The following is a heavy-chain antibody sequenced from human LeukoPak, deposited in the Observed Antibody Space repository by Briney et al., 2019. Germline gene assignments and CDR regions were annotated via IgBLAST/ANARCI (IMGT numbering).Heavy chain of an antibody. D-gene: IGHD2-8*02. Sequence: SETLSLTCAVSGGSISGLYWSWIRQPPGKGLEWVGFIYSRGTTYYNPSLKSRLTIAIDTSSNQFSLRVRSVTAADSAVYYCARHVMRNHPGGSSYTHAFDVWGHGTRVTVSS. CDR1: GGSISGLY. CDR2: IYSRGTT. V-gene: IGHV4-59*08. J-gene: IGHJ3*01. CDR3: ARHVMRNHPGGSSYTHAFDV.